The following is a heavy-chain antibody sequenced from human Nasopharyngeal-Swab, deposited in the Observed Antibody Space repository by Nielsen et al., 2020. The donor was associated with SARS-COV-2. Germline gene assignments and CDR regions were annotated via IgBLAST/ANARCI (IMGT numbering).Heavy chain of an antibody. J-gene: IGHJ3*02. D-gene: IGHD3-22*01. V-gene: IGHV3-13*04. Sequence: GESLKISCAASGFTFSIYDMHWVRQATGKGLEWVSAIGTAGDTYYPGSVKGRFTISRENAKNSLYLQMNSLRAGDTAVYYCARGYDSSGYLRPIDAFDIWGQGTMVTVSS. CDR3: ARGYDSSGYLRPIDAFDI. CDR2: IGTAGDT. CDR1: GFTFSIYD.